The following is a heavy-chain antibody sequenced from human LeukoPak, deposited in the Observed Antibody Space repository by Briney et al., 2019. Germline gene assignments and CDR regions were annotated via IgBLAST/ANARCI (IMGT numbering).Heavy chain of an antibody. J-gene: IGHJ4*02. CDR1: GFTFSSYS. V-gene: IGHV3-21*01. CDR2: ISSSSSYI. D-gene: IGHD5-18*01. CDR3: ARGYSYGSPFDY. Sequence: PGESLRLSCAASGFTFSSYSVNWVRQAPGKGLEWVSSISSSSSYIYYADSVKGRFTISRDNAKNSLYLQMNSLRAEDTAVYYCARGYSYGSPFDYWGQGTLVTVSS.